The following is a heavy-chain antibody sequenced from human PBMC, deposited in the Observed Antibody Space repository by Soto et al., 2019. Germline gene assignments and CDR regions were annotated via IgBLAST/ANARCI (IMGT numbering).Heavy chain of an antibody. V-gene: IGHV1-3*01. CDR1: GYSFSNYD. CDR2: INAGNGNS. CDR3: ARDGPEYCSGGSCYRPWFDY. Sequence: QVQLVQSGAEVKKPGASVKVSCKASGYSFSNYDMHWVRQAPGQRPEWMGGINAGNGNSLYSQKFQGRLGISRDTSASTAYMELSSLRSEDTALYYCARDGPEYCSGGSCYRPWFDYWGQGTLVTVSS. J-gene: IGHJ4*02. D-gene: IGHD2-15*01.